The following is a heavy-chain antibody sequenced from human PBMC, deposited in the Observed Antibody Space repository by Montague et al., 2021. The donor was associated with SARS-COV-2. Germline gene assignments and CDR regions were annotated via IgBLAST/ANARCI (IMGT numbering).Heavy chain of an antibody. V-gene: IGHV3-33*01. D-gene: IGHD3-3*01. CDR3: AGDRSRLQWLFQFDY. CDR1: GFSFSDYG. J-gene: IGHJ4*02. CDR2: IWSHGSNT. Sequence: SLRLSCAASGFSFSDYGMHWLRQAPGKGLEWVAVIWSHGSNTDYADFVKGRFTISRDDSKNGLYPQMSSLRGDDTAVYYCAGDRSRLQWLFQFDYWGQGSLVTVSS.